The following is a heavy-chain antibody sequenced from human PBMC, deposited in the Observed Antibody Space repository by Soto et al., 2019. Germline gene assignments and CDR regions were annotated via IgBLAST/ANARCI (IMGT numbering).Heavy chain of an antibody. CDR2: ISAYNGNT. D-gene: IGHD6-19*01. CDR3: ARAYGGWYGEGFDY. V-gene: IGHV1-18*01. Sequence: WASVKVSCKASGYTFTSYGISWVRQAPGQGLEWMGWISAYNGNTNYAQKLQGRVTMTTDTSTSTAYMELRSLRSDDTAVYYCARAYGGWYGEGFDYWGQGTLVTVSS. CDR1: GYTFTSYG. J-gene: IGHJ4*02.